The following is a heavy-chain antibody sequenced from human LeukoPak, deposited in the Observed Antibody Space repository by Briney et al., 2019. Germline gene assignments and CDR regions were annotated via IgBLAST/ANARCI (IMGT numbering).Heavy chain of an antibody. CDR1: GGSISSYY. J-gene: IGHJ2*01. CDR2: IYYSGNT. CDR3: ARDRYSSGLRDFDL. D-gene: IGHD6-19*01. Sequence: SETLSLTCTVSGGSISSYYWSWIRQPPGKGLEWIGYIYYSGNTNYNPSLKSRVSISIDTSKNQFSLQLSSVTAADTAVYYCARDRYSSGLRDFDLWGRGTLVTVSA. V-gene: IGHV4-59*01.